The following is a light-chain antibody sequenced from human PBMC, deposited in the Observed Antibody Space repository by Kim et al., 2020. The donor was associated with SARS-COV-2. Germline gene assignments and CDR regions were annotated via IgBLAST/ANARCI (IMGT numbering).Light chain of an antibody. J-gene: IGLJ1*01. V-gene: IGLV2-14*03. Sequence: QSALTQPASVSGSPGQSITISCTGTSSDVGGYNFVSWYQQHPGKAPKLMIYDDSNRPSGVSNRFSGSKSGNTASLTLSGLQAEDEADYYCSSYTSSGTLNYVFGTGTKVTVL. CDR1: SSDVGGYNF. CDR3: SSYTSSGTLNYV. CDR2: DDS.